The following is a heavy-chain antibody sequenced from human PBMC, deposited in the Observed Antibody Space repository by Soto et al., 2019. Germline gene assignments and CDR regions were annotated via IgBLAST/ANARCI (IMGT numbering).Heavy chain of an antibody. Sequence: GGSLRLSCAASGSTFSSYAMRWVRQAPGKGLEWVSVISDSGGSTYYADSVKGRFTISRDNSKNTLYLQMNSLRAEDTAVYYCAKGTYYYGSASYYFDYWGQGTLVTVSS. CDR3: AKGTYYYGSASYYFDY. J-gene: IGHJ4*02. CDR2: ISDSGGST. D-gene: IGHD3-10*01. V-gene: IGHV3-23*01. CDR1: GSTFSSYA.